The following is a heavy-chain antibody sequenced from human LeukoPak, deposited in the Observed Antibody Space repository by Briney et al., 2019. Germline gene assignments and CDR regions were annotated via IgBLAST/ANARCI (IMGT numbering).Heavy chain of an antibody. D-gene: IGHD6-13*01. Sequence: ASVKVSCKASGYTFTSYGVSWVRQAPGQGLEWMGWISTYNGNTNYAQKLQGRVTMTTDTSTSTAYMELRSLRSDDTAVYYCARDFRGQQLGINWFDPWGQGTLVTVSS. CDR2: ISTYNGNT. V-gene: IGHV1-18*01. J-gene: IGHJ5*02. CDR3: ARDFRGQQLGINWFDP. CDR1: GYTFTSYG.